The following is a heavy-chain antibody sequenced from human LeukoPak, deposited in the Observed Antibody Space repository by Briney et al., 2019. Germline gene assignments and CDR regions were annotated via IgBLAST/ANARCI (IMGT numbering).Heavy chain of an antibody. J-gene: IGHJ5*02. CDR1: GFTFGDYA. D-gene: IGHD3-10*01. CDR2: IRSKGGTT. Sequence: GGSLGLSCTASGFTFGDYAMNWVRQAPGKGLEWVGFIRSKGGTTEYAASVKGRFTISRDDSKSIAYLQMNSLKTEDTAMYYCTRGLAGSWGQGTLVTVSS. V-gene: IGHV3-49*04. CDR3: TRGLAGS.